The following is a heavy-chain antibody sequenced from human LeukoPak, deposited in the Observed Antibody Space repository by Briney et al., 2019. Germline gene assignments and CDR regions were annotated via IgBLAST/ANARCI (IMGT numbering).Heavy chain of an antibody. V-gene: IGHV4-59*08. D-gene: IGHD3-22*01. CDR3: ARLAYYYDSSGPNYYYYYMDV. CDR2: IYYSGST. Sequence: PSETLSLTCTVSGGSISSYYWSWIRQPPGKGLEWIGYIYYSGSTNYNPSLKSRVTISVDTSENQFSLKLSSVTAADTAVYYCARLAYYYDSSGPNYYYYYMDVWGKGTTVTVSS. CDR1: GGSISSYY. J-gene: IGHJ6*03.